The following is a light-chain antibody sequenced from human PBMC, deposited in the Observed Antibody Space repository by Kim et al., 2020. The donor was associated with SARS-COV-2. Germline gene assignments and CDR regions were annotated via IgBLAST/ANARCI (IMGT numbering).Light chain of an antibody. V-gene: IGLV3-1*01. CDR2: EDT. CDR3: QAWDSSTVV. J-gene: IGLJ3*02. Sequence: SWSPGQTAIIPCSGDKLGDKYACWYKQKPGQSPVLVISEDTKRPSGIPERFSGSNSGNTATLTISGTQAMDEADYYCQAWDSSTVVFGGGTQLTVL. CDR1: KLGDKY.